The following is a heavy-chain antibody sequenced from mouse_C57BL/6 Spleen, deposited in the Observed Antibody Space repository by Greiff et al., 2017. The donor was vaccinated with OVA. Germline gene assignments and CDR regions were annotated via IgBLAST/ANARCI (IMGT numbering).Heavy chain of an antibody. D-gene: IGHD4-1*01. CDR2: IDPSDSYT. Sequence: QVQLKQSGAELVMPGASVKLSCKASGYTFTSYWMHWVKQRPGQGLEWIGEIDPSDSYTNYNQKFKGKSTLTVDKSSSTAYMQLSSLTSEDSAVYYCARQKLGRYFDYWGQGTTLTVSS. V-gene: IGHV1-69*01. CDR3: ARQKLGRYFDY. CDR1: GYTFTSYW. J-gene: IGHJ2*01.